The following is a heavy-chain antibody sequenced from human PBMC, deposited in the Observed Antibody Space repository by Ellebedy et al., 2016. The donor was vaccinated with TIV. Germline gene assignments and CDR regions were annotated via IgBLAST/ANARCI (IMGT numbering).Heavy chain of an antibody. Sequence: AASVKVSCKASGYTFTSYGFSWVRQAPGQGLEWMGWISAYNGHTNYPQKFQGRVTMTTDTATSTAYMELRSLRSDDTAVYYCARLVGTMSPVLSKHFDHWGQGTLVTVSS. CDR3: ARLVGTMSPVLSKHFDH. V-gene: IGHV1-18*01. CDR1: GYTFTSYG. D-gene: IGHD1-26*01. CDR2: ISAYNGHT. J-gene: IGHJ4*02.